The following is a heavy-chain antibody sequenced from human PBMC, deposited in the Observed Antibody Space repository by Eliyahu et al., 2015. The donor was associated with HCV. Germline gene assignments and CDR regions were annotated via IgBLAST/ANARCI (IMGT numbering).Heavy chain of an antibody. V-gene: IGHV3-74*01. J-gene: IGHJ2*01. Sequence: EVQLVESGGGLVQPGGSLRLSCAASGFTFSSYWMHWVRQAPGKGLVWVSRINSDGSSTSYADSVKGRFTISRDNAKNTLYLQMNSLRAEDTAVYYCAREVRVGAVYWYFDLWGRGTLVTVSS. CDR1: GFTFSSYW. D-gene: IGHD1-26*01. CDR2: INSDGSST. CDR3: AREVRVGAVYWYFDL.